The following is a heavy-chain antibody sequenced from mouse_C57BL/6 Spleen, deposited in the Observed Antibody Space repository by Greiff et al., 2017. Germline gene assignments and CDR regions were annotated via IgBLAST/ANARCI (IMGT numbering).Heavy chain of an antibody. V-gene: IGHV1-74*01. CDR3: AIGGDYYGNYGYFDV. Sequence: QVQLQQPGAELVKPGASVKVSCKASGYTFTSYWMHWVKQRPGQGLEWIGRIHPSDSDTNYNQKFKGKATLPVDKSSSTAYMQLSSLTSEDSAVYYCAIGGDYYGNYGYFDVWGTGTTVTVSS. D-gene: IGHD2-1*01. J-gene: IGHJ1*03. CDR1: GYTFTSYW. CDR2: IHPSDSDT.